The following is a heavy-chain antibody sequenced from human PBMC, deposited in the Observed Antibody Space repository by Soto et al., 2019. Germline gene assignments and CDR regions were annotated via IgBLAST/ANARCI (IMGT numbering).Heavy chain of an antibody. CDR1: GFTFSNFV. J-gene: IGHJ5*02. CDR2: ISGRGGSI. Sequence: PGGSLRLSCAASGFTFSNFVMTWVRQAPGKGLEWVSDISGRGGSIHYADSVKGRFIISRDNSKNTVYLQMKSLRVEDTAVYYCAKADDILTGYALYPWGQGTLVTVSS. D-gene: IGHD3-9*01. CDR3: AKADDILTGYALYP. V-gene: IGHV3-23*01.